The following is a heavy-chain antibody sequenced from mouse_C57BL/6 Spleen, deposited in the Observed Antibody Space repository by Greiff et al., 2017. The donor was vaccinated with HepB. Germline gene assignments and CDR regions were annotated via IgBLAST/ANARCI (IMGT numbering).Heavy chain of an antibody. CDR2: INPNYGTT. D-gene: IGHD1-1*01. Sequence: LEESGPELVKPGASVKISCKASGYSFTDYNMNWVKQSNGKSLEWIGVINPNYGTTSYNQKFKGKATLTVDQSSSTAYMQLNSLTSEDSAVYYCARALYYYGSSGGYAMDYWGQGTSVTVSS. V-gene: IGHV1-39*01. J-gene: IGHJ4*01. CDR1: GYSFTDYN. CDR3: ARALYYYGSSGGYAMDY.